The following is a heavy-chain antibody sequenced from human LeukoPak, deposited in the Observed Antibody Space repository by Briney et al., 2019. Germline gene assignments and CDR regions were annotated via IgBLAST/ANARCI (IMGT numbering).Heavy chain of an antibody. CDR2: IYYSGST. D-gene: IGHD2-2*01. V-gene: IGHV4-39*07. CDR1: GGSISSSSYY. CDR3: ARERIDCSSTSCFGYYFDY. Sequence: SETLSLTCTVSGGSISSSSYYWGWIRQPPGKGLEWIGSIYYSGSTYYNPSLKSRVTISEDTSKNQFSLKLSSVTAADTAVYYCARERIDCSSTSCFGYYFDYWGQGTLVTVSS. J-gene: IGHJ4*02.